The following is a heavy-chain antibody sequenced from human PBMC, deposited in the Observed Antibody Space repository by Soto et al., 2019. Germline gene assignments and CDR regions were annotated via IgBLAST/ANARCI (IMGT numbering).Heavy chain of an antibody. Sequence: SPGLPCSSSVFTFISYWMSWVRQAPGKGLEWVANIKQDGSEKYFVDSVKGRFTISRDNAKNSLYLQMNSLRAEDTAVYYCARDNSCSANSCYSHVDYFDYWGQGTLVTVSS. D-gene: IGHD2-15*01. J-gene: IGHJ4*02. CDR2: IKQDGSEK. CDR3: ARDNSCSANSCYSHVDYFDY. CDR1: VFTFISYW. V-gene: IGHV3-7*01.